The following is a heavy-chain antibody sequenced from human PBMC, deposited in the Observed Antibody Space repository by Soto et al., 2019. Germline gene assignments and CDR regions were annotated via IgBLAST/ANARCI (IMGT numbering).Heavy chain of an antibody. CDR3: ARPISYDSRGYYKT. CDR2: IIPIFGAA. D-gene: IGHD3-22*01. CDR1: GGTFSSYA. Sequence: EASVKVSCKASGGTFSSYAISWVRQAPGQGLEWMGGIIPIFGAANYAQKFQGRVTITADESTSTAYMELSSLRSEDTAVYYCARPISYDSRGYYKTWGQGTLVTVSS. V-gene: IGHV1-69*13. J-gene: IGHJ5*02.